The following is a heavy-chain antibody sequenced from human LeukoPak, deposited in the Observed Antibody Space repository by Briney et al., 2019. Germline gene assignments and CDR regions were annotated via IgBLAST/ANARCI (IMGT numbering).Heavy chain of an antibody. Sequence: SETLSLXCTVSGGSISSYYWSWSRQPPGKGLEWIGYIYYSGSTNYNPSLKSRVTISVDTSKNQFSLKLSSVTAADTAVYYCARASSSPYYYYMDVWGKGTTVTVSS. J-gene: IGHJ6*03. CDR2: IYYSGST. CDR1: GGSISSYY. D-gene: IGHD6-13*01. CDR3: ARASSSPYYYYMDV. V-gene: IGHV4-59*01.